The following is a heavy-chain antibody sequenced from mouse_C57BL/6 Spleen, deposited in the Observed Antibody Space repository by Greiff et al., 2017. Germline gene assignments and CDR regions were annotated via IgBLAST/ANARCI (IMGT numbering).Heavy chain of an antibody. Sequence: VQLQQPGAELVKPGASVKMSCKASGYTFTSYWITWVKQRPGQGLEWIGDIYPGSGSTNYNEKFKSKATLTVDTSSSTAYMQLSSLTSEDSAVYYCARSDTTVVSDWDFDVWGTGTTVTVSS. CDR3: ARSDTTVVSDWDFDV. D-gene: IGHD1-1*01. V-gene: IGHV1-55*01. CDR2: IYPGSGST. CDR1: GYTFTSYW. J-gene: IGHJ1*03.